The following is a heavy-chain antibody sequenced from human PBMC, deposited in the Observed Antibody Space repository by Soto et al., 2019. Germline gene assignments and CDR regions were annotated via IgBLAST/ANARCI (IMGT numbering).Heavy chain of an antibody. Sequence: QVHLQESGPGLVKPSETLSLTCTVSGLSITNNYWSWIRQPPGKGLEWIGYIYYTGNTNYDPSLKSRVTMSVDTSKHQFSLNLASLSAADTAIYYCARANWDSEYWGQGTLVIVSS. V-gene: IGHV4-59*13. CDR3: ARANWDSEY. CDR1: GLSITNNY. J-gene: IGHJ4*02. CDR2: IYYTGNT. D-gene: IGHD7-27*01.